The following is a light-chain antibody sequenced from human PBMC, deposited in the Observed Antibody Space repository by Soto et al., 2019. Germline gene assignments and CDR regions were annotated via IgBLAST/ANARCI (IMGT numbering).Light chain of an antibody. CDR1: QSVLYNSDNKSY. V-gene: IGKV4-1*01. CDR3: QQYYDTPLT. J-gene: IGKJ1*01. CDR2: WAS. Sequence: DIVMTQSPDSLAVSLGERATINCKSSQSVLYNSDNKSYLSWYQQKPGQPPKLLIYWASTRESGVPDRFSGGGSGTDFTLTISSLQAEDVAVYYCQQYYDTPLTFGQGTKVEIK.